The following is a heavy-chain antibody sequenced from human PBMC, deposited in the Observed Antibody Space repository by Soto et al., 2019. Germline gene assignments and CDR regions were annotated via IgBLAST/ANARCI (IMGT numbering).Heavy chain of an antibody. V-gene: IGHV3-7*01. CDR1: GFTFSSYW. Sequence: GGSLRLSCAASGFTFSSYWMSWVRQAPGKGLEWVANIKQDGSEKYYVDSVKGRFTISRDKAKNSRYLQMNSLRAEDTAVYYCATLAYYDILTGYYDYWGQGTLVTVSS. J-gene: IGHJ4*02. CDR3: ATLAYYDILTGYYDY. CDR2: IKQDGSEK. D-gene: IGHD3-9*01.